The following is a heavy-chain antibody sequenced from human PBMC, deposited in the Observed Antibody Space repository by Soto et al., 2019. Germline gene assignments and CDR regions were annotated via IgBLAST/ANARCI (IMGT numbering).Heavy chain of an antibody. CDR3: AMVVVVAATTTFDP. Sequence: SVKVSCKASGGTFSSYAISWVRQAPGQGLEWMGGIIPIFGTANYAQKFQGRVTITADKSTSTAYMELSSLRSEDTAVYYCAMVVVVAATTTFDPWGQGAMVTVYS. J-gene: IGHJ5*02. CDR2: IIPIFGTA. D-gene: IGHD2-15*01. V-gene: IGHV1-69*06. CDR1: GGTFSSYA.